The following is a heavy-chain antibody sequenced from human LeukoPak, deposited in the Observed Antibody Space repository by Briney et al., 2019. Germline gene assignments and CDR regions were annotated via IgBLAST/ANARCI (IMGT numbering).Heavy chain of an antibody. CDR3: ARDSLYCSRTNCYTDFDY. J-gene: IGHJ4*02. V-gene: IGHV3-30*02. Sequence: PGGSLRLSCAASGFTFSSYGMHWVRQAPGKRLEWVAFIRYDGSNKYYAASVKGRFTISRDNAKKSLCLQMNSLRADDTAVYYCARDSLYCSRTNCYTDFDYWGQGTLVTVSS. CDR2: IRYDGSNK. CDR1: GFTFSSYG. D-gene: IGHD2-2*02.